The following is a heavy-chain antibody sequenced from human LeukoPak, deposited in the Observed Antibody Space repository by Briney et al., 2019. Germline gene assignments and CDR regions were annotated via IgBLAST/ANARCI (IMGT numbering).Heavy chain of an antibody. V-gene: IGHV4-59*08. D-gene: IGHD3-10*01. Sequence: PSETLSLTCTVSGGSISSYYWSWIRQPPGKGLEWIGYIYYSGGTNYNHSLKSRVTISVDTSKNQFSPKLSSVTAADTAVYFCARSSVRGVFDYWGQGTLVTVSS. J-gene: IGHJ4*02. CDR2: IYYSGGT. CDR1: GGSISSYY. CDR3: ARSSVRGVFDY.